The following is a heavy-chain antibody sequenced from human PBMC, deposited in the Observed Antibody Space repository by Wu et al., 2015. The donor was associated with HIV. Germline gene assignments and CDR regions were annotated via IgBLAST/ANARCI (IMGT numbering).Heavy chain of an antibody. CDR2: MNPNSGNT. J-gene: IGHJ6*03. Sequence: QVQLVQSGAEVKKPGASVKVSCKASGYTFTSYDINWVRQATGQGLEWMGWMNPNSGNTGYAQKFQGRVTITRNTSISTAYMELSSLRSEDTAVYYCARGLDIVATQYIHYYYYMDVWAREPWSPSP. CDR3: ARGLDIVATQYIHYYYYMDV. CDR1: GYTFTSYD. V-gene: IGHV1-8*03. D-gene: IGHD5-12*01.